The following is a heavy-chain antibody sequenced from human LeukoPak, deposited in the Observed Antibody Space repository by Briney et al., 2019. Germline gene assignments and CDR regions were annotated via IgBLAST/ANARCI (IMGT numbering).Heavy chain of an antibody. Sequence: SVKVSCNASGRPFNICANSGVRQAPGQGLEWMGRIIPILGIANYAQKFQGRVTITADKSTSTAYMELSSLRSEDTAVYYCARGPYRSDSSVERLTRQYYFDYWGQGTLVTVSS. D-gene: IGHD3-22*01. CDR3: ARGPYRSDSSVERLTRQYYFDY. CDR1: GRPFNICA. J-gene: IGHJ4*02. CDR2: IIPILGIA. V-gene: IGHV1-69*04.